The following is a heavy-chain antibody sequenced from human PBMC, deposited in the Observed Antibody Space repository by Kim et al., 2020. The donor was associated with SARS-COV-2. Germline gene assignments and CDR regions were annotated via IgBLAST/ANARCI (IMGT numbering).Heavy chain of an antibody. Sequence: GESLKISCKNSGYSFTSYWIAWVRQMPGKGLEWMGITYPGDSATRYSPSFQGQVSISADKSITTAYLQWSGLKASDTAMYYCARTVFGGKGGYYFDYWGQGTLVTVSS. V-gene: IGHV5-51*01. CDR2: TYPGDSAT. J-gene: IGHJ4*02. CDR1: GYSFTSYW. CDR3: ARTVFGGKGGYYFDY. D-gene: IGHD3-3*01.